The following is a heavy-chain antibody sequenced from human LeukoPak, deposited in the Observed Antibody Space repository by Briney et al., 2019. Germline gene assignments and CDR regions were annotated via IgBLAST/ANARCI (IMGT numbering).Heavy chain of an antibody. CDR1: GGTFSSYA. CDR3: ARDSSGITGTNLDN. D-gene: IGHD1-20*01. V-gene: IGHV1-69*04. CDR2: IIPIFGIA. J-gene: IGHJ4*02. Sequence: ASVKVSCKASGGTFSSYAISWVRQALGQGLEWMGRIIPIFGIANYAQKFQGRVTITADKSTSTAYMELSSLRSEDTAVYYCARDSSGITGTNLDNWGQGTLVTVSS.